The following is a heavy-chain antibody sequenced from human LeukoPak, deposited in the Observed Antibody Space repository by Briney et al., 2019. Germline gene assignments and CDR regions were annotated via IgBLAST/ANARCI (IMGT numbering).Heavy chain of an antibody. V-gene: IGHV4-34*01. CDR1: GGSFSGYY. D-gene: IGHD2-21*02. Sequence: SETLSLTCAVYGGSFSGYYWSWIRQPPGKGLEWIGEINHSGSTNYNPSLKSRVTISVDTSKNQFSLKLSSVTAAGTAVYYCARSVTALVYGMDVWGQGTTVTVSS. J-gene: IGHJ6*02. CDR3: ARSVTALVYGMDV. CDR2: INHSGST.